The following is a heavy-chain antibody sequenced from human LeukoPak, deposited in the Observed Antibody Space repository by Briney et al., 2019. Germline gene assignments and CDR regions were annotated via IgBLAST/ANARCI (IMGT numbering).Heavy chain of an antibody. J-gene: IGHJ4*02. D-gene: IGHD2-2*01. CDR3: ARDAGDIVVEYYFDY. V-gene: IGHV3-21*01. Sequence: GGSLRLSCAASGFTFSIYSMNWVRQTPGKGLEWVSSISTNSSYRYYADSVKGRFTISRDNAKNSLYLQMNSLRAEDTAVYFCARDAGDIVVEYYFDYWGQGTLVTVSS. CDR1: GFTFSIYS. CDR2: ISTNSSYR.